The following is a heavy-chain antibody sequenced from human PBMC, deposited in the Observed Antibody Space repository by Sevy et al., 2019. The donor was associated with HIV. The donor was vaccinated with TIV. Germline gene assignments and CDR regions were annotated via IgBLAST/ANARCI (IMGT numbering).Heavy chain of an antibody. CDR1: GYTFTSYG. V-gene: IGHV1-18*01. J-gene: IGHJ3*02. CDR3: ARGGEGYSRSQVDAFDI. Sequence: ASVKVSCKASGYTFTSYGISWVRQAPGQGLEWMGWISAYNGNTNYAQKLQGRVTMTTDTSTSTAYMELRSLRSDDTAVYYCARGGEGYSRSQVDAFDIWGQGTMVTVSS. CDR2: ISAYNGNT. D-gene: IGHD1-26*01.